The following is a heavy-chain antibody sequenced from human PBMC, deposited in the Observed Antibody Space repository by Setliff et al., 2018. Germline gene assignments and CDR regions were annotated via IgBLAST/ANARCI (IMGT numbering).Heavy chain of an antibody. CDR1: GGSISSYY. J-gene: IGHJ4*02. Sequence: KPSETLSLTCTVSGGSISSYYWSWIRQPPGKGLEWIGYIYYSGSTNYNPALKSRVTISVDTSKNQSSLKLSSVTAADTAVYYCARHAAVPAAMHYFDYWGQGTLVTVSS. CDR3: ARHAAVPAAMHYFDY. CDR2: IYYSGST. V-gene: IGHV4-59*08. D-gene: IGHD2-2*01.